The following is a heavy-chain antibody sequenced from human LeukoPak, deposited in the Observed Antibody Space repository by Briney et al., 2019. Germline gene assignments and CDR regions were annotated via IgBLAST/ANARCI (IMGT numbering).Heavy chain of an antibody. D-gene: IGHD3-10*01. J-gene: IGHJ4*02. V-gene: IGHV3-30*02. CDR1: GFTFSSYG. CDR3: AKSGSFRSGRPFDY. CDR2: IRYDGSNK. Sequence: GGSLRLSCAASGFTFSSYGMHWVRQAPGKGLEWVAFIRYDGSNKYYADSVKGRFTISRDNSKNTLYLQMNSLRAEDTAVYYCAKSGSFRSGRPFDYWGQGTLVTVSS.